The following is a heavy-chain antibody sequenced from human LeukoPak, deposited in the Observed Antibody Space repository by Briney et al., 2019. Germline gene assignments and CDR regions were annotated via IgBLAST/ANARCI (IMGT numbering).Heavy chain of an antibody. J-gene: IGHJ4*02. Sequence: SQTLSPTCAISGDSVSRNSVAWNWIRQSPSRGLEWLGRTYYRSKWCNDYAVSVRSRISINPDTSKNQFSLQLNSVTPEDTAVYYCARGQYSAHDYWGQGTLVTVSS. CDR3: ARGQYSAHDY. V-gene: IGHV6-1*01. CDR2: TYYRSKWCN. CDR1: GDSVSRNSVA. D-gene: IGHD4-11*01.